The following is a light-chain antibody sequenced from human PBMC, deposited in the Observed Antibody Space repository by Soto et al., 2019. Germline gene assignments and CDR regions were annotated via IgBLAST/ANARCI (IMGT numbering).Light chain of an antibody. CDR1: QSVSSY. CDR3: QQRSNWPLT. CDR2: DAS. J-gene: IGKJ4*01. Sequence: PEERATLSCRASQSVSSYLAWYQQKPGQAPRLLIYDASNRATGIPARFSGSGSGTDFTLTIISLEPEDFAVYYCQQRSNWPLTFGGGTKVDI. V-gene: IGKV3-11*01.